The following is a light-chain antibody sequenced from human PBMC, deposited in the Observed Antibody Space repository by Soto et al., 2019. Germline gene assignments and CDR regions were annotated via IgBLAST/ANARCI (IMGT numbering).Light chain of an antibody. CDR1: QSISTY. Sequence: DLQMTQSPSSLSASVGDRVTITCRASQSISTYLNWYQQRPGRAPKLLIYAASSLQSGVPSRFSGSGSGTLFTLTVSSLQPEDFATYYCQHTYSPLYTFGQGTNLEIK. CDR2: AAS. J-gene: IGKJ2*01. V-gene: IGKV1-39*01. CDR3: QHTYSPLYT.